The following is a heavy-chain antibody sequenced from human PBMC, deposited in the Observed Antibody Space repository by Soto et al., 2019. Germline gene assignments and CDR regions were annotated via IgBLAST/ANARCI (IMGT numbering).Heavy chain of an antibody. J-gene: IGHJ4*02. V-gene: IGHV3-33*01. Sequence: GGSLRLSCAASGFTFSSYGMHWVRQAPGKGLEWVAVIWYDGSNKYYADSVKGRFTISRDNSKNTLYLQMNSLRAEDTAVYYCARGTTDYGDYVLGGDYWGQGTLVTVSS. CDR2: IWYDGSNK. D-gene: IGHD4-17*01. CDR1: GFTFSSYG. CDR3: ARGTTDYGDYVLGGDY.